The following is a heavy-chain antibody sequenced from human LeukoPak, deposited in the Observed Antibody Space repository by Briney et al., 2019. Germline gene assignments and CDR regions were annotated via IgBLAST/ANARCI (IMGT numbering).Heavy chain of an antibody. CDR3: ARVLTYSSGDYYFDY. V-gene: IGHV3-30*02. CDR1: GFSFRDYG. CDR2: IQYDGNNI. D-gene: IGHD6-19*01. J-gene: IGHJ4*02. Sequence: GGSLRLSCTTSGFSFRDYGMHWVRQASGKGLELVAFIQYDGNNIYYADSVKGRFAISRDDSKNTLYLEVNSLRPEDTAVYYCARVLTYSSGDYYFDYWGQGTLVTVSS.